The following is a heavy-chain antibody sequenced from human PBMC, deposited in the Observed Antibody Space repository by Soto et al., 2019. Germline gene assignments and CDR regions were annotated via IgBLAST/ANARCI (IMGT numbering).Heavy chain of an antibody. D-gene: IGHD4-17*01. CDR2: ISFDATYK. CDR3: TNSTSTNFYGGAFDL. Sequence: QVQLVESGGGMVQPGRSLRLSCAASGFTFSTSGMHWVRQAPGKGLEWVAVISFDATYKYYADSVKGRLTISRDNSKNTLYLQLNSRRAEDTAVYYCTNSTSTNFYGGAFDLWGHWTLVTVSS. J-gene: IGHJ3*01. CDR1: GFTFSTSG. V-gene: IGHV3-30*18.